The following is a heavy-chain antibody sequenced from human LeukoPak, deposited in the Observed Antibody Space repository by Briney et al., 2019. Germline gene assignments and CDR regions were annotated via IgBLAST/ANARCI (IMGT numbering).Heavy chain of an antibody. CDR2: IYYSGST. Sequence: SETLSLTCTVSGGSISSSSYYWGWIRQPPGKGLEWIGSIYYSGSTYYNPSLKSRVTISVDTSKNQFSLKLSSVTAADTAVYYCARGTVLRFLEWLNWFDPWGQGTLVTVSS. V-gene: IGHV4-39*01. D-gene: IGHD3-3*01. J-gene: IGHJ5*02. CDR1: GGSISSSSYY. CDR3: ARGTVLRFLEWLNWFDP.